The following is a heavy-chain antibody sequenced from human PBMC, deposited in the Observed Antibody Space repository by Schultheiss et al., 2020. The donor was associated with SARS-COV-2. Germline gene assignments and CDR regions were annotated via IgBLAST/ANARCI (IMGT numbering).Heavy chain of an antibody. V-gene: IGHV4-31*03. CDR1: GGSISSGGYY. CDR2: IYYSGST. CDR3: ARDPGGDYGVESGYFDY. Sequence: LRLSCTVSGGSISSGGYYWSWIRQHPGKGLEWIGYIYYSGSTYYNPSLKSRVTISVDTSKNQFSLKLSSVTAADTAVYYCARDPGGDYGVESGYFDYWGQGTLVTVSS. D-gene: IGHD4-17*01. J-gene: IGHJ4*02.